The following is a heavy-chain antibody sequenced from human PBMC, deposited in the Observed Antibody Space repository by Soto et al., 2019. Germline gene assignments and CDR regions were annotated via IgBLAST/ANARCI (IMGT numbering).Heavy chain of an antibody. V-gene: IGHV4-31*03. J-gene: IGHJ4*02. Sequence: SETLSLTCTVSGGSISSGGYYWSWIRQHPGKGLEWIGYIYYSGSTYYNPSLKSRVTISVDTSKNQFSLKLSSVTAADTAVYYCARCLMDWEGPPVWGQGTLVTVSS. CDR1: GGSISSGGYY. D-gene: IGHD1-26*01. CDR3: ARCLMDWEGPPV. CDR2: IYYSGST.